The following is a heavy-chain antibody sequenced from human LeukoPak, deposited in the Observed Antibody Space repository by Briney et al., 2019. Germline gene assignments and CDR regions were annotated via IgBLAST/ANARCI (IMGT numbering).Heavy chain of an antibody. J-gene: IGHJ4*02. CDR1: GXTFSSYA. CDR3: ARDFGYGSGSYSESDY. Sequence: PGGSLRLSCAASGXTFSSYAVHWVRQAPGKGLEWVAVISYDGSNKYYADSVKGRFTISRDNSKNTLYLQMNSLRAEDTAVYYCARDFGYGSGSYSESDYWGQGTLVTVSS. CDR2: ISYDGSNK. D-gene: IGHD3-10*01. V-gene: IGHV3-30-3*01.